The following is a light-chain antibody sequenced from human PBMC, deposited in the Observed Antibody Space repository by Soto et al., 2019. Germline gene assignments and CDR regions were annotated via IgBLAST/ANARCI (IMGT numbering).Light chain of an antibody. CDR3: QQYNNWPPWT. CDR1: QRVSRN. CDR2: DAS. Sequence: EIVMTQSPATLSVSPGERATLSCRTSQRVSRNLAWYQQKPGQAPRLLIYDASTRATGIPDRFSGSGSETEFTLTISSLQSEDYAIYYCQQYNNWPPWTSGQGTKV. J-gene: IGKJ1*01. V-gene: IGKV3-15*01.